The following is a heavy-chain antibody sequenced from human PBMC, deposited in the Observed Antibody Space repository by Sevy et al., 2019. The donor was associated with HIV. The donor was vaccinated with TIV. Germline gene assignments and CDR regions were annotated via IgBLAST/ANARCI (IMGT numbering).Heavy chain of an antibody. Sequence: SETLSLTCTVSGGSISSYYWSWIRQPPGKGLERIGYIYYSGSTNYNPSLKSRVTISVDTSKNQFSLKLSSVTAADTAVYYCARDMRVVPAADAFDIWGQGTMVTVSS. CDR3: ARDMRVVPAADAFDI. D-gene: IGHD2-2*01. CDR1: GGSISSYY. J-gene: IGHJ3*02. V-gene: IGHV4-59*01. CDR2: IYYSGST.